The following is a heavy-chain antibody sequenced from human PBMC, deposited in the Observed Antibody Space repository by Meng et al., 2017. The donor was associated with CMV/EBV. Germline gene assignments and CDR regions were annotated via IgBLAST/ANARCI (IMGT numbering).Heavy chain of an antibody. V-gene: IGHV3-48*03. J-gene: IGHJ4*02. CDR2: ISSSGSTI. Sequence: GESLKISCAASGFTFSSYEMNWVRQAPGKGLEWVSYISSSGSTIYYADSVKGRFTISRDNAKNSLYLQMNSLRAKDTAVYYCARGRYYDSSGYYDYWGQGTLVTVSS. CDR3: ARGRYYDSSGYYDY. D-gene: IGHD3-22*01. CDR1: GFTFSSYE.